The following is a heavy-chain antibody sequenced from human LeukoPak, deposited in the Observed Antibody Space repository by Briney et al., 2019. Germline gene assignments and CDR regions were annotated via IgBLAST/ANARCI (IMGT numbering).Heavy chain of an antibody. J-gene: IGHJ4*02. D-gene: IGHD4-17*01. CDR1: GYTFTGYY. V-gene: IGHV1-2*02. Sequence: ASVKVSCKASGYTFTGYYMHWVRQAPGQGLEWMGWINPSSGGTNYAQKFQGRVTMTRDTSVSTAYMELSRLRSDDTAVYYCARTAAYGEGDYWGQGTLVTVSS. CDR2: INPSSGGT. CDR3: ARTAAYGEGDY.